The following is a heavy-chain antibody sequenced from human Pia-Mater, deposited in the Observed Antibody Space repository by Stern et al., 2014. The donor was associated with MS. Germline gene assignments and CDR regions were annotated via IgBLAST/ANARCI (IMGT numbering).Heavy chain of an antibody. CDR1: GGSISGAEYY. CDR3: SRDADGYSLVFGY. CDR2: IHYSGTT. D-gene: IGHD5-24*01. J-gene: IGHJ4*02. Sequence: QVQLQESGPGLVKPSQTLSLTCAVTGGSISGAEYYWSWIRQSPGKGLEGIGDIHYSGTTYYNPAPKSRVTISVGTSKNQFSLKLRSVTAAATAVYYCSRDADGYSLVFGYWGRGTLVTVSS. V-gene: IGHV4-30-4*01.